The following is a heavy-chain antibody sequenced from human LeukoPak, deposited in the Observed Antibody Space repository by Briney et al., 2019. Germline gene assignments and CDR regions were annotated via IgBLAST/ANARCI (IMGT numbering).Heavy chain of an antibody. D-gene: IGHD2-15*01. CDR3: AREVVVVAATPRYYFDY. CDR1: GFTFSSYG. Sequence: PGGSLRLSCAASGFTFSSYGMHWVRQAPGKGLEWVAVIWYDGSNKYYADSVKGRFTISRDNSKNTLYLQMNSLRAEDTAVYYCAREVVVVAATPRYYFDYWSQGTLVTVSS. CDR2: IWYDGSNK. V-gene: IGHV3-33*01. J-gene: IGHJ4*02.